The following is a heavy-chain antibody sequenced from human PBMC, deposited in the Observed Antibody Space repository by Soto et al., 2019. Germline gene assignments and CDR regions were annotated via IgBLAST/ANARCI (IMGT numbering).Heavy chain of an antibody. Sequence: NPSETLSLTCAVYGGSFSGYYWSWIRQPPGKGLEWIGEINHSGSTNYNPSLKSRVTISVDTSKNQFSLKLSSVTAADTAVYYCARDLYNWNDFWFDPWGQGTLVTVSS. J-gene: IGHJ5*02. D-gene: IGHD1-1*01. CDR2: INHSGST. V-gene: IGHV4-34*01. CDR1: GGSFSGYY. CDR3: ARDLYNWNDFWFDP.